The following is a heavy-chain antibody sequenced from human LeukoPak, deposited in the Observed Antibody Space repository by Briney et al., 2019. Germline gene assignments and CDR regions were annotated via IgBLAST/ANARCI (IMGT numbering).Heavy chain of an antibody. D-gene: IGHD2-2*01. J-gene: IGHJ4*02. CDR1: GYTFTSYA. V-gene: IGHV1-2*02. Sequence: ASVKVSCKASGYTFTSYAMNWVRQAPGQGLEWMGWINPNSGGTNYAQKFQGRVTMTRDTSISTAYMELSRLRSDDTAVYYCARSRGVIVVVPAAPPAYWGQGTLVTVSS. CDR2: INPNSGGT. CDR3: ARSRGVIVVVPAAPPAY.